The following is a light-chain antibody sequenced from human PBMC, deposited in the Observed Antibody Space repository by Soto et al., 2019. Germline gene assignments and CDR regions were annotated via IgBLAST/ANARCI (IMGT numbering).Light chain of an antibody. J-gene: IGKJ4*01. V-gene: IGKV3-11*01. CDR3: QQRSNWPST. CDR2: DAS. CDR1: QSVSSY. Sequence: EIVLTQAPATLSLSPGERAALSCRASQSVSSYLAWYQQKPGQAPRLLIYDASKRATRIPARFSGSGSGTDFTLPISSLEPEDFAVYFCQQRSNWPSTFGGGTKVEI.